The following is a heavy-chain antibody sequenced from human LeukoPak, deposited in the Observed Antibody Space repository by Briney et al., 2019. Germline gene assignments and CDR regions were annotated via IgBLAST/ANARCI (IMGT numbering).Heavy chain of an antibody. Sequence: PSETLSLTCTVSGDSISSYYWSWIRQPPGKGLEWIGYIYYSGSTNYNPSLKSRVTISVDTSKNQFSLKLSSVTAADTAVYYCARSHYGSGPDYWGQGTLVTVSS. CDR3: ARSHYGSGPDY. J-gene: IGHJ4*02. V-gene: IGHV4-59*01. CDR2: IYYSGST. CDR1: GDSISSYY. D-gene: IGHD3-10*01.